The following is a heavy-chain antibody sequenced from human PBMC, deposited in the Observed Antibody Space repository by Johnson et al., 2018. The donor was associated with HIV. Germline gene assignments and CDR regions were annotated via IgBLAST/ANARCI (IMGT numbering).Heavy chain of an antibody. V-gene: IGHV3-7*03. J-gene: IGHJ3*02. Sequence: MQLVESGGGVVQPGGSLRLSCAASGFTFSTYGIHWVRQAPGKGLEWVANIKQDGSEKYYVDSVKGRFTISRDNSKNTLYLQMNSLRAEDTAVYYCAREVRKAVAGNFDIWGQGTMVTVSS. D-gene: IGHD6-19*01. CDR3: AREVRKAVAGNFDI. CDR1: GFTFSTYG. CDR2: IKQDGSEK.